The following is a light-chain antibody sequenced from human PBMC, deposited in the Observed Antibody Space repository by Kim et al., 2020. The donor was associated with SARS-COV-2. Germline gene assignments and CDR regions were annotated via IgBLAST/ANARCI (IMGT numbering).Light chain of an antibody. CDR2: WAS. Sequence: DFVMTQSPDSLAVSLGERATINCKSSQSVLSSSNNKNYLIWYQQKPGQPPKLLIYWASTRESGVPDRFSGSGSGTDFTLTISSLQAEDVAVYYCQQHYTSPPTFGQGTKLEI. CDR3: QQHYTSPPT. J-gene: IGKJ2*01. V-gene: IGKV4-1*01. CDR1: QSVLSSSNNKNY.